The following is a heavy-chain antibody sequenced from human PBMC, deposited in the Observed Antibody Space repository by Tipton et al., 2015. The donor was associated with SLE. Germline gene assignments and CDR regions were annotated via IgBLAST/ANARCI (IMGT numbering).Heavy chain of an antibody. CDR1: GFTFSTSA. CDR3: AATVTALSGAVYYGMDV. CDR2: IVVGSGLT. Sequence: QSGAEVEKPGTSVKVSCKASGFTFSTSAMHWVRQARGQRLEWIGWIVVGSGLTTYAQKFQERVTISSDMSTTTVFLELSSLGSEDTAMYYCAATVTALSGAVYYGMDVWGHGTTVTVSS. V-gene: IGHV1-58*02. J-gene: IGHJ6*02. D-gene: IGHD2-8*02.